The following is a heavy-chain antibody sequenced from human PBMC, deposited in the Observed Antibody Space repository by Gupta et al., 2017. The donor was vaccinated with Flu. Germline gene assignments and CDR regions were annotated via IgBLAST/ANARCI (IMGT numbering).Heavy chain of an antibody. V-gene: IGHV1-69*01. CDR1: GGTFSSYA. CDR3: ARDPGPSYKPREYYFDY. D-gene: IGHD3-10*01. CDR2: FIPTFGTA. J-gene: IGHJ4*02. Sequence: QVQLVQSGAEVKKPGSSVKVSCKASGGTFSSYAISWVRQAPGQGLEWMGGFIPTFGTANSAQKFKVRVTITADESTSTAYMELSSLRSEDTAVYYCARDPGPSYKPREYYFDYWGQGTLVTVSS.